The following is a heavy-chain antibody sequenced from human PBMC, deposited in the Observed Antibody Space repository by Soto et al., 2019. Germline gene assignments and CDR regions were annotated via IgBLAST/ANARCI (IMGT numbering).Heavy chain of an antibody. CDR1: GGSITNYY. CDR2: IYSSGST. D-gene: IGHD3-22*01. CDR3: AKMGDSSGYYNWFDP. J-gene: IGHJ5*02. Sequence: SETLSLTCSVSGGSITNYYWSWIRQPPGKGLEWIGYIYSSGSTNYNPSLKSRVTISVDTSKNQFSLKLTSVTAADTAFYYCAKMGDSSGYYNWFDPWGQGTLVTVS. V-gene: IGHV4-59*01.